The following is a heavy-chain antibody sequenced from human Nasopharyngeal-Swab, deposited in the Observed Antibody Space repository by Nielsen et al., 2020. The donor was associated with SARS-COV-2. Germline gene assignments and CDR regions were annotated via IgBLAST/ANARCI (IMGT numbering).Heavy chain of an antibody. V-gene: IGHV3-43*01. D-gene: IGHD3-16*01. J-gene: IGHJ4*02. Sequence: GGSLRLSCAASGFTFDDYTMHWVRQAPGKGLEWVSLISWDGGSTYYADSVKGRFTISRDNSKNSLYLQMNSLRTEDTALYYCAKDSLMITFGGVMGGFDYWGQGTLVTVSS. CDR1: GFTFDDYT. CDR3: AKDSLMITFGGVMGGFDY. CDR2: ISWDGGST.